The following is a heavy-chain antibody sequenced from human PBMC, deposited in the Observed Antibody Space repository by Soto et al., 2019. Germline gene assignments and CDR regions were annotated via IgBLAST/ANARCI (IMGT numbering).Heavy chain of an antibody. CDR1: RGYVNTFH. V-gene: IGHV4-4*07. CDR3: ASLSVAGTNSNYFDY. Sequence: PSETLSLTCTVSRGYVNTFHWSWVRQPAGKGLEWIGRIFPNGNTNYNPSLKSRVTISVDTSKNQFSLKLSSVTAADTAVYYCASLSVAGTNSNYFDYWGQGTLVTVSS. J-gene: IGHJ4*02. CDR2: IFPNGNT. D-gene: IGHD6-19*01.